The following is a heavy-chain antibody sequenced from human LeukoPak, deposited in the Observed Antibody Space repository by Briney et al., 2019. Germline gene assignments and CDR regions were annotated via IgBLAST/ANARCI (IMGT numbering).Heavy chain of an antibody. V-gene: IGHV4-59*08. J-gene: IGHJ4*02. Sequence: SETLSLTCTVSGGSISSYYWSWILQPPGKGLEWIGYIYYSGSTNYNPSPKSRVTISVDTSKNQFSLKLSSVTAADTAVYYCARHLSGYYPFDHWGQGTLVTVSS. CDR1: GGSISSYY. CDR2: IYYSGST. D-gene: IGHD3-22*01. CDR3: ARHLSGYYPFDH.